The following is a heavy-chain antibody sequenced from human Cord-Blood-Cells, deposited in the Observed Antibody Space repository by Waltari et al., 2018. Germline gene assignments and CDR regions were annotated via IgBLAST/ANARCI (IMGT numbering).Heavy chain of an antibody. V-gene: IGHV4-34*01. J-gene: IGHJ4*02. CDR3: ARGAPGVGAPFDY. D-gene: IGHD1-26*01. CDR1: GGSFSGYY. CDR2: INHSGSN. Sequence: QVQLQQWGAGLLKPSETLSLTCAVYGGSFSGYYWSWIRQPPGKGLEWIGEINHSGSNNSNPSLKSRVTISVDTSKNQFSLKLSSVTAADTAVYYCARGAPGVGAPFDYWGQGTLVTVSS.